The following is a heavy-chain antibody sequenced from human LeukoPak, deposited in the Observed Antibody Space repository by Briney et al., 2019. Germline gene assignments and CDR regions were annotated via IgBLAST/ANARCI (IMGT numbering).Heavy chain of an antibody. CDR1: GGSISSYY. V-gene: IGHV4-59*13. J-gene: IGHJ6*03. Sequence: SETLSLTCTVSGGSISSYYWSWIRQPPGKGLEWIGYMYNSGSANYNPSLKSRVTISLDTSKNQFSLKLNSVTAADTAVYFCARGSISGTRIYYYYYLDVWGKGTTVTISS. D-gene: IGHD1-20*01. CDR3: ARGSISGTRIYYYYYLDV. CDR2: MYNSGSA.